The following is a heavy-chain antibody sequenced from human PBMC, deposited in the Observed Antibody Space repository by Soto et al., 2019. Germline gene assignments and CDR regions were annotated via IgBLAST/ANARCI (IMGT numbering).Heavy chain of an antibody. CDR1: GGSISNYDYF. D-gene: IGHD3-10*01. CDR2: SSSSGNT. CDR3: ARVSDVLARGATCFDY. Sequence: QVPLQESGPGLVKPLQTLSLPCTVAGGSISNYDYFWSWIRQSPGKGLECIGYSSSSGNTYYNPSLKSRATLSVDTSNNQCFLWLTSVTVEDTAVYYCARVSDVLARGATCFDYCGQGTLVTVSS. J-gene: IGHJ4*02. V-gene: IGHV4-30-4*01.